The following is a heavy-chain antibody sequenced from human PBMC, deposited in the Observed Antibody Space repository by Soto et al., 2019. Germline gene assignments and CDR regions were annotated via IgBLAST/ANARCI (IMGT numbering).Heavy chain of an antibody. CDR1: GFVFKNYE. Sequence: AVGSLRLSCVASGFVFKNYEVNWVRQAPGKGLEWISYISNSGNTIYVADSMRGRFTISRDNAKNSLFLQMNSLRADDTAVYYCARDIDNRDYYYGLDVWGQGTTVTVSS. V-gene: IGHV3-48*03. D-gene: IGHD1-20*01. CDR2: ISNSGNTI. CDR3: ARDIDNRDYYYGLDV. J-gene: IGHJ6*02.